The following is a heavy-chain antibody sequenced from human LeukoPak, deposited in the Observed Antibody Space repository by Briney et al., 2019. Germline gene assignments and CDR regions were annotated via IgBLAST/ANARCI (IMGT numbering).Heavy chain of an antibody. Sequence: PSETLSLTCTVSGGSISSGGYYWSWIRQHPGKGLEWIGEINHSGSTNYNPSLKSRVTISVDTSKNQFSLKLSSVTAADTAVYYCARGKQQLSDYWGQGTLVTVSS. CDR1: GGSISSGGYY. D-gene: IGHD6-13*01. CDR3: ARGKQQLSDY. CDR2: INHSGST. J-gene: IGHJ4*02. V-gene: IGHV4-31*03.